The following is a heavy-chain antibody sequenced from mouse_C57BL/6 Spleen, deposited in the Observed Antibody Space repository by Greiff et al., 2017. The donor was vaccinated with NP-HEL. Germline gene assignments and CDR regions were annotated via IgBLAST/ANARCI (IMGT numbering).Heavy chain of an antibody. CDR1: GFTFSSYA. D-gene: IGHD2-3*01. CDR3: ARDGAPYDGYYWYFDV. CDR2: ISDGGSYT. J-gene: IGHJ1*03. V-gene: IGHV5-4*01. Sequence: EVKLQESGGGLVKPGGSLKLSCAASGFTFSSYAMSWVRQTPEKRLEWVATISDGGSYTYYPDNVKGRFTISRDNAKNNLYLQRSHLKSEDTAMYYCARDGAPYDGYYWYFDVWGTGTTVTVSS.